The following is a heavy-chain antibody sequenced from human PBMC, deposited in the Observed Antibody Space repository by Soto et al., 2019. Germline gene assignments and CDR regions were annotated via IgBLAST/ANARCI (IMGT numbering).Heavy chain of an antibody. CDR3: AKTANGWFSAFDI. D-gene: IGHD6-19*01. J-gene: IGHJ3*02. V-gene: IGHV3-23*01. CDR2: ISGSGGTT. Sequence: GGSLRLSCAASGFTFSSYAMSWVRQAPGKGQEWVSAISGSGGTTYYAESVKGRFTFSRDNSKNTLYLQMNSLRAEDTAVYYCAKTANGWFSAFDIWGQGTMVTVSS. CDR1: GFTFSSYA.